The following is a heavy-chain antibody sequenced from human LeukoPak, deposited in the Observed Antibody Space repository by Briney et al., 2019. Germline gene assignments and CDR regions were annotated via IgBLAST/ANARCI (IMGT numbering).Heavy chain of an antibody. CDR2: IYTTGKT. CDR1: SGSINY. CDR3: ARHGYTASHYFLDF. D-gene: IGHD3-16*01. Sequence: SETLSLTCTVSSGSINYWGWVRQPAGRGREWIGRIYTTGKTDYNPSLKSRLTMSVDTSKRQFSLNLTSVTAADTAIYFCARHGYTASHYFLDFWSQGTLVTVSS. J-gene: IGHJ4*02. V-gene: IGHV4-4*07.